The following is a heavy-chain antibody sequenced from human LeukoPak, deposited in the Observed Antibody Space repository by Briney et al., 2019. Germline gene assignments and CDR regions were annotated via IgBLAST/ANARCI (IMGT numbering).Heavy chain of an antibody. Sequence: SETMSLTCAVSADSINTYYWSWIGQPPGKGLEWIGYTYYSGSTNYNPSLKSRVTISVDTSKNQFSLKLTSVTAADTAVYFCASGESRNYYYLDHWARGTVLTVSS. CDR1: ADSINTYY. D-gene: IGHD3-10*01. CDR3: ASGESRNYYYLDH. CDR2: TYYSGST. J-gene: IGHJ4*01. V-gene: IGHV4-59*01.